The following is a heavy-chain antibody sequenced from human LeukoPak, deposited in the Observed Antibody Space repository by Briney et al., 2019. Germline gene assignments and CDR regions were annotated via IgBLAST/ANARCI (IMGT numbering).Heavy chain of an antibody. J-gene: IGHJ5*02. CDR1: GYTFTSYG. V-gene: IGHV1-18*01. CDR2: ISAYNGNT. D-gene: IGHD3-9*01. CDR3: ARVPYYDILTGYYYGRNNWFDP. Sequence: ASVKVSCKASGYTFTSYGISWVRQAPGQGLEWMGWISAYNGNTNYAQKLQGRVTMTTDTSTSTAYMELRSLRCDDTAVYYCARVPYYDILTGYYYGRNNWFDPWGQGTLVTVSS.